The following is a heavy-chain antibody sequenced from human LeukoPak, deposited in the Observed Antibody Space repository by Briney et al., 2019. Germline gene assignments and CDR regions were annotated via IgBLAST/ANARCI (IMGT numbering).Heavy chain of an antibody. CDR1: GGSISSYY. CDR3: ARAVGASTFYFDY. CDR2: IYYSGTT. D-gene: IGHD1-26*01. V-gene: IGHV4-59*01. Sequence: PSETLSLTCIVSGGSISSYYWNWFRQPPGKGLEWIGYIYYSGTTNYNPSLKSRVTISLDTSENQFSRKLSSLTAADTAVYYCARAVGASTFYFDYWGQGTLVTVSS. J-gene: IGHJ4*02.